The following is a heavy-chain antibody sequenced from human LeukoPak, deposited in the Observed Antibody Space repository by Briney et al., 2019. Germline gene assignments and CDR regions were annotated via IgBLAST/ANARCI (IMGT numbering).Heavy chain of an antibody. CDR1: GYTFTSYG. CDR2: ITAYNDNT. CDR3: ARALLWFGEPSHIDY. J-gene: IGHJ4*02. D-gene: IGHD3-10*01. V-gene: IGHV1-18*01. Sequence: ASEKLSCKASGYTFTSYGISWVRQAPGQGLEWMGWITAYNDNTNYAQKLQGRVTMTTDTSTSTAYMELRSLRSDDTAVYYCARALLWFGEPSHIDYWGQGTLGTASS.